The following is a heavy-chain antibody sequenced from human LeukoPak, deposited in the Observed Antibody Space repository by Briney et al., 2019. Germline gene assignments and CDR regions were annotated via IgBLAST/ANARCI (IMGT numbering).Heavy chain of an antibody. J-gene: IGHJ3*02. CDR2: IIPIFGTA. CDR1: GGTFSSYA. Sequence: ASVKVSCKASGGTFSSYAISWVRQAPGQGLEWMGGIIPIFGTANYAQKFQGRVTITADESTSTAYMELSSLRSEDTAVYYCAKNEEMATILAAFDIWGQGTMVTVSS. V-gene: IGHV1-69*13. CDR3: AKNEEMATILAAFDI. D-gene: IGHD5-24*01.